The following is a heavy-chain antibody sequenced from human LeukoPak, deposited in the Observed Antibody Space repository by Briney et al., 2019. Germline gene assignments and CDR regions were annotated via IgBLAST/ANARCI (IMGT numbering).Heavy chain of an antibody. CDR3: ARAGPYYYDSSGYYPGYFDY. J-gene: IGHJ4*02. CDR2: IIPILGIA. Sequence: SVKVSCKASGGTFSSHAISWVRQAPGQGLEWVGGIIPILGIANYAQKFQGRVTITADKSTSTAYMELSSLRSEDTAVYYCARAGPYYYDSSGYYPGYFDYWGQGTLVTVSS. CDR1: GGTFSSHA. V-gene: IGHV1-69*10. D-gene: IGHD3-22*01.